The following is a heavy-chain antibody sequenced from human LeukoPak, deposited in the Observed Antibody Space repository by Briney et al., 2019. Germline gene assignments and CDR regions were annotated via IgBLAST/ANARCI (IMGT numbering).Heavy chain of an antibody. Sequence: GGSLRLSCAASGFTFSSYGMHWVRQAPGKGLEWVAFIRYDGSNKYYADSVKGRFTISRDNSKNTLYLQMNSLRAEDTAVYYCAKDSGVLAARPFTLDYWGQGTLVTVSS. J-gene: IGHJ4*02. CDR3: AKDSGVLAARPFTLDY. D-gene: IGHD6-6*01. V-gene: IGHV3-30*02. CDR1: GFTFSSYG. CDR2: IRYDGSNK.